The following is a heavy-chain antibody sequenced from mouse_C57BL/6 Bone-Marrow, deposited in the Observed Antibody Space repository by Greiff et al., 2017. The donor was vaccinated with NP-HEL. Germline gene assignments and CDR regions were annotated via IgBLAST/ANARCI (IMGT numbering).Heavy chain of an antibody. D-gene: IGHD4-1*02. Sequence: EVKLQESGPGLVKPSQSLSISCSVTGYSFTSGYYWNWIRQFPGNKLEWMGYISYDGSNNYNPSLKNRISITRYTSKNQFFLKLNSVTTEDTAPYYCSRKESNWDEDYWGQGTTLTVSS. J-gene: IGHJ2*01. CDR1: GYSFTSGYY. CDR2: ISYDGSN. CDR3: SRKESNWDEDY. V-gene: IGHV3-6*01.